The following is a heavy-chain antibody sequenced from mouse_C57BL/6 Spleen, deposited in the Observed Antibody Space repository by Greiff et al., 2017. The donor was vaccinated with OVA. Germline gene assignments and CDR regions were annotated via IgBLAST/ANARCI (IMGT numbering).Heavy chain of an antibody. Sequence: QVQLKESGAELARPGASVKLSCKASGYTFTSYGISWVKQRTGQGLEWIGEIHPRSGNTYYNEKFKGKATLTADKSSSTAYMELRSLTSEDSAVYFCARGGNYFDYWGQGTTLTVSS. J-gene: IGHJ2*01. CDR2: IHPRSGNT. CDR1: GYTFTSYG. CDR3: ARGGNYFDY. V-gene: IGHV1-81*01.